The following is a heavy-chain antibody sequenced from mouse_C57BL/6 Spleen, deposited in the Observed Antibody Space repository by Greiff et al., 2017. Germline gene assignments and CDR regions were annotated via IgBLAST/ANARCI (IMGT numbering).Heavy chain of an antibody. CDR2: INYDGSST. CDR1: GFTFSDYY. Sequence: EVHLVESEGGLVQPGSSMKLSCTASGFTFSDYYMAWVRQVPEKGLEWVANINYDGSSTYYLDSLKSRFIISRDNAKNILYLQMSSLKSEDTATYYCARKFYGSTWYFDVWGTGTTVTVSS. CDR3: ARKFYGSTWYFDV. V-gene: IGHV5-16*01. J-gene: IGHJ1*03. D-gene: IGHD1-1*01.